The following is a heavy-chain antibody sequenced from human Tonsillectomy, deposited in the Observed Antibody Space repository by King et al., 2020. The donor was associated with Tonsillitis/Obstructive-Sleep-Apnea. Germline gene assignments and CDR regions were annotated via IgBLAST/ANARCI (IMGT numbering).Heavy chain of an antibody. J-gene: IGHJ6*02. V-gene: IGHV3-30*18. Sequence: VQLVESGGGVVQPGRSLRLSCAASGFTFSSYGMHWVRQAPGKGLEWVAVISYDGSNKYYADSVKGLFTISRDNSKNTLYLQMNSLRAEDTAVYYCAKEEGLDYYYYGMDVWGQGTTVTVSS. CDR2: ISYDGSNK. CDR3: AKEEGLDYYYYGMDV. CDR1: GFTFSSYG.